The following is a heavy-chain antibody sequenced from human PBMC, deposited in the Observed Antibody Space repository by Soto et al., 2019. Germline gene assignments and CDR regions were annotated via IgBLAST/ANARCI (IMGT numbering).Heavy chain of an antibody. D-gene: IGHD3-10*01. V-gene: IGHV3-30-3*01. CDR2: ISYDGSNK. CDR3: ARDYYGNYGMGV. Sequence: GGSLRLSCAASGFTFSSYAMHWVRQAPGKGLEWVAVISYDGSNKYYADSVKGRFTISRDNSKNTLYLQMNSLRAEDTAVYYCARDYYGNYGMGVCGQGSTVTVS. J-gene: IGHJ6*02. CDR1: GFTFSSYA.